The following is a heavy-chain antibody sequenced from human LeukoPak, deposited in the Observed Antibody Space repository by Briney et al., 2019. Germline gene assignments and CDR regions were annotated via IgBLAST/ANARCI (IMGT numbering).Heavy chain of an antibody. V-gene: IGHV3-23*01. CDR3: ANIGSSTFGSTGF. J-gene: IGHJ4*02. D-gene: IGHD3-16*01. CDR1: GFTFSTYG. CDR2: VSNSGDTT. Sequence: GGSLRLSCVASGFTFSTYGMIWVRQAPGKGPEWVSLVSNSGDTTNYADSVKGRLTISRDNSKNTLYLQMDSLRAEDTAAYYCANIGSSTFGSTGFWGQGTLVTVSS.